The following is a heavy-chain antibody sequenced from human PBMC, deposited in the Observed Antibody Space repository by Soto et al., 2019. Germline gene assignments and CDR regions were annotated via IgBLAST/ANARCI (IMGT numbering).Heavy chain of an antibody. D-gene: IGHD2-21*02. J-gene: IGHJ4*02. V-gene: IGHV3-33*06. CDR3: VKDHWGGDCYSDPYFDY. CDR1: GISFTTYG. CDR2: IWYDGSNQ. Sequence: QVQLVESGGGVVQPGRSLRLSCVASGISFTTYGLHWVRQAPGKGLEWVAVIWYDGSNQYYADSVKGRFTISRDNSKNIRYLEMNSMRVEDMAVYYCVKDHWGGDCYSDPYFDYWGQGTLVTVSS.